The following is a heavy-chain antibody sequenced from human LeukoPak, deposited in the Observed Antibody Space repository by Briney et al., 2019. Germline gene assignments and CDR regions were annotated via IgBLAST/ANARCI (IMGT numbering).Heavy chain of an antibody. CDR2: INSDMSST. CDR3: ARDIAVSGNYFDY. Sequence: SGGSLRLSCAASGFTFSNYWMHWDRQAPGKGLVCVSRINSDMSSTNYADSVKGRFTISRDNTTNTLYLQMNSLRAEDTAVYYCARDIAVSGNYFDYWGQGTLVTVSS. J-gene: IGHJ4*02. V-gene: IGHV3-74*01. D-gene: IGHD6-19*01. CDR1: GFTFSNYW.